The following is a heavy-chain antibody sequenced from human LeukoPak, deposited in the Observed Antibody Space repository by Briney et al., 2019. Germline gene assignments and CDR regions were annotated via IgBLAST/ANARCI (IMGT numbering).Heavy chain of an antibody. D-gene: IGHD5-24*01. Sequence: ASVKVSCKASGYIFTSYGISWVRQAPGQGLEWMGWISAYNGNTNYAQKLQGRVTMTTDTSTSTAYMELRSLRSDDTAVYYCARSGRWLQLGFNWFDPWGQGTLVTVSS. CDR1: GYIFTSYG. CDR2: ISAYNGNT. V-gene: IGHV1-18*01. CDR3: ARSGRWLQLGFNWFDP. J-gene: IGHJ5*02.